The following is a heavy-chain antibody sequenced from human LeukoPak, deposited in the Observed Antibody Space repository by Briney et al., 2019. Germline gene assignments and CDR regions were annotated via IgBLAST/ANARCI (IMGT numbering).Heavy chain of an antibody. CDR1: GFTFSSYE. CDR3: ARAFGSGSYSF. V-gene: IGHV3-48*03. J-gene: IGHJ4*02. Sequence: PGGSLRLSCAASGFTFSSYEMNWVRQAPGKGLEWVSYISDSGTTKYYADSVKGRITISRDNAKNSLYLQMNSLRAEDTAVYYCARAFGSGSYSFWGQRTLVSISS. D-gene: IGHD3-10*01. CDR2: ISDSGTTK.